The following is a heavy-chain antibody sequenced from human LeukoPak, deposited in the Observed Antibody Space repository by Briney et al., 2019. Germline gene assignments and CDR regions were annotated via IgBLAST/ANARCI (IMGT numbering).Heavy chain of an antibody. CDR2: IYYSGTT. CDR1: GGSINNYY. V-gene: IGHV4-59*01. Sequence: SETLSLTCTVSGGSINNYYWSWIRQPPGKGLEWIGYIYYSGTTNYNPSLESRVTISVDTSKNQFSLKLSSVTAADTAVYYCARVKDGYNSMYYLDYWGQGTLVTVSS. J-gene: IGHJ4*02. CDR3: ARVKDGYNSMYYLDY. D-gene: IGHD5-24*01.